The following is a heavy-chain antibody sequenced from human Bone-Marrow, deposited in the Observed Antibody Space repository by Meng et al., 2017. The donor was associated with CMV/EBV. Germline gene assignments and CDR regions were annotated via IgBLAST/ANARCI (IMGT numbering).Heavy chain of an antibody. CDR3: AKGARQWLVFGHAFDI. Sequence: GESLKISCAASGFTFSSYAMSWVRQAPGKGLEWVSSISSSSSYIYYADSVKGRFTISRDNAKNSLYLQMNSLRAEDTALYYCAKGARQWLVFGHAFDIWGQGTMVTVSS. D-gene: IGHD6-19*01. CDR1: GFTFSSYA. V-gene: IGHV3-21*04. J-gene: IGHJ3*02. CDR2: ISSSSSYI.